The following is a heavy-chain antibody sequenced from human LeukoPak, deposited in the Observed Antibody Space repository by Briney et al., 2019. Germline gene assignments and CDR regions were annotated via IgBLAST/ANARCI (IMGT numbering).Heavy chain of an antibody. Sequence: GWSLRLSCAASGFTFDDSDMHWVRQAPGKGLEWVSGISWNSDNIGYADSVKGRFAISRDNAKNSLYLQMNSLRAEDTAVYYCARESGSVTSEVDFDYWGQGTLVTVSS. J-gene: IGHJ4*02. V-gene: IGHV3-9*01. CDR3: ARESGSVTSEVDFDY. CDR2: ISWNSDNI. CDR1: GFTFDDSD. D-gene: IGHD4-17*01.